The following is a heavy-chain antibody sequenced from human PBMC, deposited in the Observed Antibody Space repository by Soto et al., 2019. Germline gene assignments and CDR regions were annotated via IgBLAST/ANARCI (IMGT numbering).Heavy chain of an antibody. CDR2: IKSKTDGRTT. Sequence: GGSLRLSCAASGFTFSNAWMSWVRQAPGKGLEWVGRIKSKTDGRTTDYAAPVKGRFTISRDDSKNTLYLQMNSLKTEDTAVYYCTTTYYYESRGYPDAFDIWGQGTMVTVSS. J-gene: IGHJ3*02. V-gene: IGHV3-15*01. CDR1: GFTFSNAW. CDR3: TTTYYYESRGYPDAFDI. D-gene: IGHD3-22*01.